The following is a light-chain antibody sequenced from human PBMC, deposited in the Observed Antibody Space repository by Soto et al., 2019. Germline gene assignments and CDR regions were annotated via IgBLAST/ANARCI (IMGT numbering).Light chain of an antibody. V-gene: IGKV3-15*01. CDR1: QSVSSN. J-gene: IGKJ5*01. CDR3: HQYNTWPQIT. CDR2: GAS. Sequence: EIVMTQSPATLSVSPGERATLSCRASQSVSSNLAWYQQKPGQAPRLLIYGASTRATGIPARFSGSGSGTEFTLTISSLQSEAFAVYYCHQYNTWPQITFGQGTRLAIK.